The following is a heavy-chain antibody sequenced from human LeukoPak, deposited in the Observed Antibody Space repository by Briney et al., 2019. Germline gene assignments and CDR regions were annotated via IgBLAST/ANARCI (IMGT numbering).Heavy chain of an antibody. Sequence: PGGSLRLSCAASGFTVSSKYMSWVRQAPGKGLEWVGFIRSKAYGGTTEYAASVKGRFTISRDDSKSIAYLQMNSLKTEDTAVYYCTVGARRWGQGTLVTVSS. V-gene: IGHV3-49*04. J-gene: IGHJ4*02. CDR2: IRSKAYGGTT. CDR1: GFTVSSKY. CDR3: TVGARR. D-gene: IGHD1-26*01.